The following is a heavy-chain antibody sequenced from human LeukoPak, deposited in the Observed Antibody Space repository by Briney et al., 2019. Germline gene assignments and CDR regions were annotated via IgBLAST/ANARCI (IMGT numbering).Heavy chain of an antibody. CDR2: ISSSSSYI. D-gene: IGHD3-22*01. V-gene: IGHV3-21*01. CDR3: AQGRSGYYPGY. J-gene: IGHJ4*02. CDR1: GFTFSSYS. Sequence: GGSLRLSCAASGFTFSSYSMTWFRQAPGKGLEWVSPISSSSSYIYYADSVKGRFTFSRENAKNSLYLQMNSLRAEDTAVYYCAQGRSGYYPGYWGQGTLVTVSS.